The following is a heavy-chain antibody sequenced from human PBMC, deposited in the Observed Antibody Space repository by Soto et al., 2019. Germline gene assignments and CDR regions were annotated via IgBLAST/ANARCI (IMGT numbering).Heavy chain of an antibody. CDR1: GGTFSTYI. D-gene: IGHD1-26*01. CDR3: ARLASGSYDY. J-gene: IGHJ4*02. V-gene: IGHV1-69*02. Sequence: QVQLVQSGAEVKKPGSSVRVSCKASGGTFSTYIISWVRQAPGQGLEWMGRISPMVGIAIYAQKFQGRIAITADKSPSIAYLEVNRLRNEDTAVYYWARLASGSYDYWGQGTLITVSS. CDR2: ISPMVGIA.